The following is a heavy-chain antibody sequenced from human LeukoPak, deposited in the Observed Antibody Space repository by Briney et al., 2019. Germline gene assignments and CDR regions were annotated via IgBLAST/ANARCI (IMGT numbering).Heavy chain of an antibody. J-gene: IGHJ4*02. CDR2: ISYDGSKK. CDR1: GFTFSSYG. CDR3: ATTLGSGWKFDY. D-gene: IGHD6-19*01. Sequence: GGSLRLSCAASGFTFSSYGMHWVRQAPGKGLEWVAVISYDGSKKYPDSVKGRFTISRDNSKNTLYLQMNSLRAEDTGVYYCATTLGSGWKFDYWGQGTLVTVSS. V-gene: IGHV3-30*03.